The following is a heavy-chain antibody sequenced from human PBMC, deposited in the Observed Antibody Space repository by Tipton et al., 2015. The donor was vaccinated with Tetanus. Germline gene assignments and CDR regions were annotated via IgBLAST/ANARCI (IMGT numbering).Heavy chain of an antibody. CDR3: ARGEGFGELWRTYFDY. Sequence: TLSLTCAVYGGSFSGYYWSWIRQPPGKGLEWNGEINHSGSTNYNPSLKSRVTISVDTSKNQFSLKLSSVTAADTAVYYCARGEGFGELWRTYFDYWGQGTLVTVSS. J-gene: IGHJ4*02. V-gene: IGHV4-34*01. D-gene: IGHD3-10*01. CDR2: INHSGST. CDR1: GGSFSGYY.